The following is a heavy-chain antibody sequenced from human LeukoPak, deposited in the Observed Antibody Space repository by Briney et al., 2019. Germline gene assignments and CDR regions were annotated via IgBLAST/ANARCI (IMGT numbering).Heavy chain of an antibody. J-gene: IGHJ5*02. D-gene: IGHD3-9*01. V-gene: IGHV4-39*07. CDR1: GVSISSSSYF. CDR2: IYYSGST. Sequence: KPSETLSLTCTVSGVSISSSSYFWVWIRQPPGKGLEWIGSIYYSGSTYYNPSLKSRVTISVDTSKNQFSLKLSSVTAADTAVYYCATIGGHYDILTGYHNWFDPWGQGTLVTVSS. CDR3: ATIGGHYDILTGYHNWFDP.